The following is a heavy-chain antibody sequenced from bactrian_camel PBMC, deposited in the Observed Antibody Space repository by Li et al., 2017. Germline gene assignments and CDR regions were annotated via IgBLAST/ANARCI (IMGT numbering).Heavy chain of an antibody. CDR1: RVTYNKNC. D-gene: IGHD2*01. CDR3: AAGVRPYCYTRASYTY. V-gene: IGHV3S1*01. J-gene: IGHJ4*01. Sequence: HVQLVESGGGSVQTGGSLRLSCAASRVTYNKNCMAWFRQAPGKEREAVAGSNDGGIKTYYADSVKGRFTISQDNAKITLYLQMNMLKPEDTAMYYCAAGVRPYCYTRASYTYWGQGTQVTVS. CDR2: SNDGGIKT.